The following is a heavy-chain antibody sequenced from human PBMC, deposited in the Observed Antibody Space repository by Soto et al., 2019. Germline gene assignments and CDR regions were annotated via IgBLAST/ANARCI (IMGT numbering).Heavy chain of an antibody. CDR3: ATGRDIAAAGINDY. Sequence: VQLQQWGAGLLRPSETLSLTCAVYGGSFSGYYWSWIRQPPGKGLEWIGEINHSGSTNYNPSLKSRVTISVDTSKNQFSLKLSSVTAADTAVYYCATGRDIAAAGINDYWGQGTLVTVSS. CDR1: GGSFSGYY. CDR2: INHSGST. V-gene: IGHV4-34*01. D-gene: IGHD6-13*01. J-gene: IGHJ4*02.